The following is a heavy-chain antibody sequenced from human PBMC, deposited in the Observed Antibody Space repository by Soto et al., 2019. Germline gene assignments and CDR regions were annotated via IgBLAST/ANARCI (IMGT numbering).Heavy chain of an antibody. D-gene: IGHD3-16*01. CDR3: ASSGQLSGGFGYYYGMDV. CDR1: GGTFSSYA. V-gene: IGHV1-69*01. CDR2: IIPIFGTA. Sequence: QVQLVQSGAEVKKPGSSVKVSCKASGGTFSSYAISWVRQAPGQGLEWMGGIIPIFGTANYAQKFQGRVTITADESTSTAYMELTRLRSEDTAVYYCASSGQLSGGFGYYYGMDVWGQGTTVTVSS. J-gene: IGHJ6*02.